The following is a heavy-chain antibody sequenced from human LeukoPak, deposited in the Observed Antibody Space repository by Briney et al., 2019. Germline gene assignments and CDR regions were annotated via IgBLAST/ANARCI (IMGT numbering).Heavy chain of an antibody. J-gene: IGHJ4*02. D-gene: IGHD6-13*01. CDR1: GFTFSGSA. V-gene: IGHV3-30*04. CDR2: ISYDGSNK. CDR3: ARDGVGYSSSWPLYYFDY. Sequence: GGSLRLSCAASGFTFSGSAMRWVRQAPGKGLEWVAVISYDGSNKYYADSVKGRFTISRDNSKNTLYLQMNSLRAENTAVYYCARDGVGYSSSWPLYYFDYWGQGTLVTVSS.